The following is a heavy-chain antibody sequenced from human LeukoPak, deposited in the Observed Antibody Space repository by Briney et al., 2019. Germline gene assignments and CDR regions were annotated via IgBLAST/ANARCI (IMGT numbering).Heavy chain of an antibody. D-gene: IGHD6-13*01. CDR3: ASNSPIAAAGLDY. J-gene: IGHJ4*02. Sequence: GGSLRLSCAASGFTFSTYGMDWVRQAPGKGLVWVSRINSDGSSTSYADSVKGRFTISRDNAKNTLYLQMNSLRAEDTAVYYCASNSPIAAAGLDYWGQGTLVTVSS. V-gene: IGHV3-74*01. CDR2: INSDGSST. CDR1: GFTFSTYG.